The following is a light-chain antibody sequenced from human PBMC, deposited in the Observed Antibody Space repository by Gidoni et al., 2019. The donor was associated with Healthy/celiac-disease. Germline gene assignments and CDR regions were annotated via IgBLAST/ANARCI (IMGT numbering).Light chain of an antibody. J-gene: IGLJ1*01. CDR1: RSNIGSNP. V-gene: IGLV1-44*01. CDR2: SNN. CDR3: AAWDDSLNGRV. Sequence: QSVLTQPPSASGTPGQRVTITCSGSRSNIGSNPVNWYQQLPGTAPKLLIYSNNQRPSGVPDRFSGSKSGTSASLAISGLQSEDEADYYCAAWDDSLNGRVFGTGTKVTVL.